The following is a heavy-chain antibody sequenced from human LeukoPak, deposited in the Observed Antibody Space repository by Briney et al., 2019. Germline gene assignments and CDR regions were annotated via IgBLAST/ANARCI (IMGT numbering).Heavy chain of an antibody. D-gene: IGHD6-6*01. Sequence: ASVKVSCKASGYTFTGYYMHWVRQAPGQGLEWMGWINPNSGGTNHAQKFQGRVTMTRDTSISTAYMELSRLRSDDTAVYYCAREGGQLVGVLYGMDVWGQGTTVTVSS. CDR3: AREGGQLVGVLYGMDV. CDR2: INPNSGGT. V-gene: IGHV1-2*02. CDR1: GYTFTGYY. J-gene: IGHJ6*02.